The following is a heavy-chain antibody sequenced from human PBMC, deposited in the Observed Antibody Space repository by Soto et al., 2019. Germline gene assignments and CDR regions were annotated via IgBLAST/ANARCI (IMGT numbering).Heavy chain of an antibody. CDR2: INAGNGNT. V-gene: IGHV1-3*05. Sequence: QVQLVQSGAEEKKPGASVKVSCKASGYTFTGYAVHWGRQAPGQRLEWMGWINAGNGNTKYSQKFQGRVTITRDTSASTAYMELSSLRSDDTAVYYCARAVAVPADFDYWGQGTLVTVSS. J-gene: IGHJ4*02. D-gene: IGHD6-19*01. CDR1: GYTFTGYA. CDR3: ARAVAVPADFDY.